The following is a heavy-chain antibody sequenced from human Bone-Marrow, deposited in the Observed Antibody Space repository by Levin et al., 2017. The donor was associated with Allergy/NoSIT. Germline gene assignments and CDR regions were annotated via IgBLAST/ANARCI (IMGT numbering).Heavy chain of an antibody. J-gene: IGHJ4*02. CDR3: ARERATGTHIGFDY. D-gene: IGHD3-9*01. CDR2: TYHSGST. V-gene: IGHV4-4*02. CDR1: GGTISNDNW. Sequence: GSLRLSCVVSGGTISNDNWWHWIRQPPGRGLEWIGETYHSGSTNYNPSLKSRVTMSVDKSKNQFSLNLNSVTAADTAVYYCARERATGTHIGFDYWGQGALFTVSS.